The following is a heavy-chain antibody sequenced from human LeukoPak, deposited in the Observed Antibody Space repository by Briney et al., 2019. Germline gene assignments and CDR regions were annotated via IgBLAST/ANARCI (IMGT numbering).Heavy chain of an antibody. CDR3: ARVAYRYSISRWSRSGLGAYAPKYYYYWDV. V-gene: IGHV4-34*01. CDR1: GGSFSDYS. Sequence: PSETLSLTCAVYGGSFSDYSWTWIRQAPGEGLEWIGEINHNGGTNHNPSLVSRVIMSVDTAKNQFSLKVSSVTAADTAVYYCARVAYRYSISRWSRSGLGAYAPKYYYYWDVWVKGTEDTVSS. J-gene: IGHJ6*03. D-gene: IGHD6-13*01. CDR2: INHNGGT.